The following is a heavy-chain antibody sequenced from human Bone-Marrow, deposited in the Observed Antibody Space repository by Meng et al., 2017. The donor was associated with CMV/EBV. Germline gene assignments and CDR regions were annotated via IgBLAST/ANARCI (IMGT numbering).Heavy chain of an antibody. CDR3: ARGLRAAAKHYYYGMDV. CDR1: GFTFSSYS. Sequence: GGSLRFSCGASGFTFSSYSMNWVRQAPGKGLEWVSSISSSSSYIYYADSVKGRFTISRDNAKNSLYLQMNSLRAEDTALYYCARGLRAAAKHYYYGMDVWGQGTTVTVSS. D-gene: IGHD6-13*01. CDR2: ISSSSSYI. J-gene: IGHJ6*02. V-gene: IGHV3-21*04.